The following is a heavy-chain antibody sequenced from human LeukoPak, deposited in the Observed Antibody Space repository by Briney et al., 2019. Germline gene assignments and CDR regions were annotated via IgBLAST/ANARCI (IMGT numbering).Heavy chain of an antibody. CDR3: ARDSEVATRTYYYYYYMDV. D-gene: IGHD5-12*01. Sequence: GGSLRLSCAASGFTFSSYAMSWVRQAPGKGLEWVSAISGSGGSTYYADSVKGRFTISRDNSKNTLYLQMNSLRAEDTAVYYCARDSEVATRTYYYYYYMDVWGKGTTVTVSS. V-gene: IGHV3-23*01. CDR1: GFTFSSYA. J-gene: IGHJ6*03. CDR2: ISGSGGST.